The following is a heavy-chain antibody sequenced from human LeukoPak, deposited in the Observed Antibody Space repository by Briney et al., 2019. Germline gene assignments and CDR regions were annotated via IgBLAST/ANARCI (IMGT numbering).Heavy chain of an antibody. J-gene: IGHJ6*03. CDR1: GFTFSSYA. D-gene: IGHD6-19*01. V-gene: IGHV3-23*01. Sequence: GGSLRLSCAASGFTFSSYAMSWVRQAPGKGLEWVSGISGSGGSTYYADSVKGRFTISRDNSKNTLYLQMNSLRAEDTAVYYCAKGLLGSGWYFPADYYYMDVWGKGTTVTVSS. CDR2: ISGSGGST. CDR3: AKGLLGSGWYFPADYYYMDV.